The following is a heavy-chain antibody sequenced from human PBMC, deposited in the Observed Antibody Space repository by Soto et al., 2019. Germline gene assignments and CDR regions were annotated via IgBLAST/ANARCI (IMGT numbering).Heavy chain of an antibody. J-gene: IGHJ4*02. CDR2: FDPEDGET. CDR1: GYTLTELS. CDR3: ARDLGYALPDY. V-gene: IGHV1-24*01. D-gene: IGHD2-15*01. Sequence: GASVKVSCKVSGYTLTELSVHWVRQAPGKGLEWMGGFDPEDGETIYAQKFQGRVTITRDTSASTAYMELSSLRSEDTAVYYCARDLGYALPDYWGQGTLVTVSS.